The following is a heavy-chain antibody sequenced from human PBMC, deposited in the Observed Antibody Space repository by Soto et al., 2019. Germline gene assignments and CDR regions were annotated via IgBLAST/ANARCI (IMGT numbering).Heavy chain of an antibody. D-gene: IGHD4-17*01. CDR2: IYYSGST. CDR1: GGSISSGGYC. V-gene: IGHV4-31*03. J-gene: IGHJ4*02. CDR3: ARDRTYGDSHYFDY. Sequence: SETLSLTCTVSGGSISSGGYCWNWIRQHPGKGLEWIGYIYYSGSTYYNPYLKSRVTISVDTSKNQFSLKLSSVTAADTAVYYCARDRTYGDSHYFDYWGQGTLVTVSS.